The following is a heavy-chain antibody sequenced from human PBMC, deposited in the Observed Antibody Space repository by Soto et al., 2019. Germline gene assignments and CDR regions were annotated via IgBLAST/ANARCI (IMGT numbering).Heavy chain of an antibody. Sequence: SSSASGFTFSSYAMSWVRQAPGKGLDWVLTISGSGGSTYYADSVKGRFTISRDNPKNTLYLQMNSLRVEDTAVYYCAKSLDQTGAARSLYHYGMDVWGQGTTVTVSS. J-gene: IGHJ6*02. V-gene: IGHV3-23*01. CDR2: ISGSGGST. D-gene: IGHD6-6*01. CDR1: GFTFSSYA. CDR3: AKSLDQTGAARSLYHYGMDV.